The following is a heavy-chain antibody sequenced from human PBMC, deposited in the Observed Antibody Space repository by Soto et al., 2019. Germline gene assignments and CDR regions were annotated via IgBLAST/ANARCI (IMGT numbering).Heavy chain of an antibody. Sequence: SETLRLTSTVSGGSIGSGGSDRGWIRQRQGKGLGWIXXIXXSXXXXXNXXLRSRLTLSVDTSKNQFSLNLSSVTAAETAVYYCVRYCSTTKCPFDYWGQGTLVTVSS. D-gene: IGHD2-2*01. V-gene: IGHV4-30-4*08. J-gene: IGHJ4*02. CDR1: GGSIGSGGSD. CDR2: IXXSXXX. CDR3: VRYCSTTKCPFDY.